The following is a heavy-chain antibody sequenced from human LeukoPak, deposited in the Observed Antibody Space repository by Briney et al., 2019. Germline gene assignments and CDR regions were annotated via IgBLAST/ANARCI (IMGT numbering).Heavy chain of an antibody. V-gene: IGHV3-30*02. CDR2: IRYDGSDK. J-gene: IGHJ6*03. Sequence: GGSLRLSCATSGFTFSSYGIYWVRQAPGKGLEWVAFIRYDGSDKYYADSVKGRFTISRDNSNNTLYLQMNSLRPEDTAVYYCAKDRPYYMDVWGKGTTVTISS. CDR3: AKDRPYYMDV. D-gene: IGHD6-6*01. CDR1: GFTFSSYG.